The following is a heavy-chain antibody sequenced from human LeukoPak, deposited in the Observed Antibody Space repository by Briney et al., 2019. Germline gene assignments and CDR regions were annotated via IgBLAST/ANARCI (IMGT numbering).Heavy chain of an antibody. Sequence: SETLSLTCTVSGGSISSSTYYWGWIRQPPGKGLELIGSKYYSGNSYYNPSHKSRVSISVDTSKNQFSLKLSSVTAADTAVYYCARLYYYYGMDVWGQGTTVTVSS. CDR2: KYYSGNS. V-gene: IGHV4-39*01. J-gene: IGHJ6*02. CDR3: ARLYYYYGMDV. CDR1: GGSISSSTYY.